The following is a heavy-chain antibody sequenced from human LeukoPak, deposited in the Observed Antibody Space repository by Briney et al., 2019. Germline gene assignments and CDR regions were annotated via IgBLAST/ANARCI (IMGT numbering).Heavy chain of an antibody. Sequence: SETLSLTCTVSGGSISSGGYYWSWIRQHPGKGLEWIGYIYYSGSTYYNPSLKSRVTISVDTSKNQFSLKLSSVTAADTAVYYCAREEPLSSGWYDYWGQGTLVTVSS. V-gene: IGHV4-31*03. CDR1: GGSISSGGYY. CDR3: AREEPLSSGWYDY. D-gene: IGHD6-19*01. CDR2: IYYSGST. J-gene: IGHJ4*02.